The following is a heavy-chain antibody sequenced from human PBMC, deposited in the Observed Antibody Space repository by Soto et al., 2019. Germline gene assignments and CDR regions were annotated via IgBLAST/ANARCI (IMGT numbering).Heavy chain of an antibody. CDR1: GFTFSRYA. J-gene: IGHJ4*02. CDR2: ISGYGDNT. Sequence: VGSLRLSFEVSGFTFSRYALSWVRQAPGKGLEWVSAISGYGDNTNYADSVKGRFTISRDNSKNTLFLQMNNVSVEDAATYYCAKKHDSSGYYNLWGQGTPVTV. D-gene: IGHD3-22*01. V-gene: IGHV3-23*01. CDR3: AKKHDSSGYYNL.